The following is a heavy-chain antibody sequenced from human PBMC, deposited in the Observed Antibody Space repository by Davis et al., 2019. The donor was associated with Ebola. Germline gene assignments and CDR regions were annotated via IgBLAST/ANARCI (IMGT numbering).Heavy chain of an antibody. CDR2: IIPILGIA. V-gene: IGHV1-69*04. CDR1: GGTFSSYA. Sequence: SVKVSCKASGGTFSSYAISWVRQAPGQGLEWMGRIIPILGIANYAQKFQGRVTITADKSTSTAYMELSSLRSEDTAVYYCARDRVGPYYYYGMDVWGQGTTVTVSS. CDR3: ARDRVGPYYYYGMDV. J-gene: IGHJ6*02. D-gene: IGHD2-15*01.